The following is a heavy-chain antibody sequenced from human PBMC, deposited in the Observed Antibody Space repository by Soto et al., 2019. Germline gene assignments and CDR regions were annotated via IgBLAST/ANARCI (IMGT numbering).Heavy chain of an antibody. Sequence: SETLSLTCTVSGGSISSYYWSWIRQPPGKGLEWIGYIYYSGSTNYNPSLKSRVTISVDTSKNQFSLKLSSVTAADTAVYYCARGNYVYYYYGMDVWGQGTTVTVSS. CDR1: GGSISSYY. CDR2: IYYSGST. V-gene: IGHV4-59*01. D-gene: IGHD1-7*01. J-gene: IGHJ6*02. CDR3: ARGNYVYYYYGMDV.